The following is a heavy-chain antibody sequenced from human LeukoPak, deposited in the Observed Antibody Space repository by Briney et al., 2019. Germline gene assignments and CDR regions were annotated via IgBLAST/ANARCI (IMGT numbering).Heavy chain of an antibody. CDR1: GFTFRSYS. CDR3: AKDKSMVRELDY. Sequence: GGSLRLSCTASGFTFRSYSMHWVRQAPGKGLEWLAFIQSDGRNQYYADSVKGQFTISRDNSKNTLFLQMNNLRAEDTAVYYCAKDKSMVRELDYWGQGTLVTVSS. V-gene: IGHV3-30*02. J-gene: IGHJ4*02. CDR2: IQSDGRNQ. D-gene: IGHD3-10*01.